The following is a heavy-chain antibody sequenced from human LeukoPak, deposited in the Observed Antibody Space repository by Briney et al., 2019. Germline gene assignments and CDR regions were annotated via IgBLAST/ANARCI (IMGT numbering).Heavy chain of an antibody. CDR1: GFTFSSYA. V-gene: IGHV3-23*01. CDR2: ISGSGDSS. D-gene: IGHD3-10*01. J-gene: IGHJ4*02. Sequence: PGGSLRLSCAASGFTFSSYAMSWVRQAPGKGLEWVSVISGSGDSSYYADSVKGRFTISRDNSKNTLFLQMNSLRAEDTAVYYCAKDYGSGSYIDYWGQGTLVTVSS. CDR3: AKDYGSGSYIDY.